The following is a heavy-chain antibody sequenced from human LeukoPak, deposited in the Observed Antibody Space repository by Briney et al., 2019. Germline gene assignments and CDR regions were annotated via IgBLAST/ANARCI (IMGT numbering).Heavy chain of an antibody. V-gene: IGHV3-74*01. CDR3: AKDMRSSGYYFDY. J-gene: IGHJ4*02. CDR1: GFTFPTYW. Sequence: PGGSLRLSCATSGFTFPTYWMHWVRQAPGKGLVWVSRVNSDGSRTDYADSVKGRFTVSRDNAKNTLYLQMNSLRAEDTAVYYCAKDMRSSGYYFDYWGQGTLVTVSS. CDR2: VNSDGSRT. D-gene: IGHD6-25*01.